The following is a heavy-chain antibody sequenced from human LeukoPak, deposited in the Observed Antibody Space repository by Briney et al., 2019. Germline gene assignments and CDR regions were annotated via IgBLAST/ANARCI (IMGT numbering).Heavy chain of an antibody. CDR3: ARDASCSGSNCDAFDI. CDR1: GYTFTGYY. Sequence: ASVKVSCKASGYTFTGYYMHWVRQAPGQGLEWMGWINPNSGGTNYAQKFQGRVTMTRDTSISTAYMELRSLRSDDTAVYYCARDASCSGSNCDAFDIWGQGTMVTVSS. CDR2: INPNSGGT. D-gene: IGHD1-26*01. J-gene: IGHJ3*02. V-gene: IGHV1-2*02.